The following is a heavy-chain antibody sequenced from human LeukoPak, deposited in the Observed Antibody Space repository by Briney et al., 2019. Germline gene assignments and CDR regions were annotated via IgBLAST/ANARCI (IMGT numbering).Heavy chain of an antibody. Sequence: SETLSLTCTVSGGSISSGDYYWSWIRQPPGKGLEWIGYIYYSGSTYYNPSLKSRVTISVDTSKNQFSLKLSSVTAADTAVYYCARGDSSSSSYFDYWGRGTLVTVSS. D-gene: IGHD6-6*01. CDR3: ARGDSSSSSYFDY. CDR2: IYYSGST. J-gene: IGHJ4*02. CDR1: GGSISSGDYY. V-gene: IGHV4-30-4*08.